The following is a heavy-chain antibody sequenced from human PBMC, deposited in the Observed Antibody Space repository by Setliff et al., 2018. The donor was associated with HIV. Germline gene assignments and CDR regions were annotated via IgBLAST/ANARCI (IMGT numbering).Heavy chain of an antibody. V-gene: IGHV4-34*01. CDR1: GGSFSGYY. Sequence: PETLSLTCAVYGGSFSGYYWSWNRQPPGKGLEWIGEINHSGSTNYNPSLKSRVTISVDTSKNQFSLKLSSVTAADTAVYYCARGAIAVAGISYYYYGMDVWGQGTTVTVSS. CDR2: INHSGST. CDR3: ARGAIAVAGISYYYYGMDV. D-gene: IGHD6-19*01. J-gene: IGHJ6*02.